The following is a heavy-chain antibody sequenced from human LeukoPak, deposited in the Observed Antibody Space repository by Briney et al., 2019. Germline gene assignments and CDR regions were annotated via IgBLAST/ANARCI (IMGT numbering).Heavy chain of an antibody. J-gene: IGHJ4*02. V-gene: IGHV3-30*18. Sequence: GGSLRLSCAASGFTFSSYGMHWVRQAPGKGLEWVAVISYDGSNKYYADSVKGRFTISRDNSKNTLYLQMNGLRAEDTAVYYCAKDSGYSSGCPGDYWGQGTLVAVSS. CDR2: ISYDGSNK. CDR1: GFTFSSYG. CDR3: AKDSGYSSGCPGDY. D-gene: IGHD6-19*01.